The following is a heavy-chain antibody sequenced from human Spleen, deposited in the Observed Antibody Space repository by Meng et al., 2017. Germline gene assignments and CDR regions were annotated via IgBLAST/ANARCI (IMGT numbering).Heavy chain of an antibody. J-gene: IGHJ4*02. D-gene: IGHD4/OR15-4a*01. CDR3: TRLLYGGNADGSIAY. CDR1: GFTFSSYE. CDR2: ISSTGNTI. V-gene: IGHV3-48*03. Sequence: GGSLRLSCAASGFTFSSYEMNWVRQAPGKGLEWLSYISSTGNTIFYAYSVKCLFPISRDNDKNSLYVQMNSLIAEDTALYYWTRLLYGGNADGSIAYWGQGNLVTVSS.